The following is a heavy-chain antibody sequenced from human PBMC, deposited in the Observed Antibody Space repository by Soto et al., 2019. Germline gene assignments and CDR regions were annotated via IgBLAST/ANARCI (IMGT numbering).Heavy chain of an antibody. Sequence: SVKVSCKASGGTFSSYAISWVRQAPGQGLEWMGGIIPIFGTANYAQKFQGRVTITADESTSTAYMELSSLRSGDTAVYYCASNSDIVATGTFDYWGRGTLVTAPQ. J-gene: IGHJ4*02. CDR3: ASNSDIVATGTFDY. CDR1: GGTFSSYA. CDR2: IIPIFGTA. D-gene: IGHD5-12*01. V-gene: IGHV1-69*13.